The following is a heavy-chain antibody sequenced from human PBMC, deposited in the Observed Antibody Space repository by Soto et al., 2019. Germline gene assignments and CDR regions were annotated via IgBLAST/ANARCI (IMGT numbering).Heavy chain of an antibody. CDR2: ISGSGGST. D-gene: IGHD4-17*01. J-gene: IGHJ4*02. CDR3: AKDQHDYGDANFDY. V-gene: IGHV3-23*01. CDR1: GFTFSSYA. Sequence: GGSLRLSCAASGFTFSSYAMSWVRQAPGKGLEWVSAISGSGGSTYYADSVKGQFTISRDNSKNTLYLQMNSLRAEDTAVYYCAKDQHDYGDANFDYWGQGTLVTVSS.